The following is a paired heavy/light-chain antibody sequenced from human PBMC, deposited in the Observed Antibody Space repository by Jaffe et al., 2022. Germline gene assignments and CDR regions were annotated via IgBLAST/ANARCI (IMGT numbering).Light chain of an antibody. CDR2: AAS. V-gene: IGKV1-39*01. Sequence: DIQMTQSPSSLSASVGDRVTITCRASQSISSYLNWYQQKPGKAPKLLIYAASSLQSGVPSRFSGSGSGTDFTLTISSLQPEDFATYYCQQSYSTPQMYTFGQGTKLEIK. J-gene: IGKJ2*01. CDR1: QSISSY. CDR3: QQSYSTPQMYT.
Heavy chain of an antibody. CDR1: GGTFSSYA. J-gene: IGHJ6*03. D-gene: IGHD4-17*01. V-gene: IGHV1-69*01. CDR3: GRDGPDYGDYVRLGRRDYYYMDV. CDR2: IIPIFGTA. Sequence: QVQLVQSGAEVKKPGSSVKVSCKASGGTFSSYAISWVRQAPGQGLEWMGGIIPIFGTANYAQKFQGRVTITADESTSTAYMELSSLRSEDTAVYYCGRDGPDYGDYVRLGRRDYYYMDVWGKGTTVTVSS.